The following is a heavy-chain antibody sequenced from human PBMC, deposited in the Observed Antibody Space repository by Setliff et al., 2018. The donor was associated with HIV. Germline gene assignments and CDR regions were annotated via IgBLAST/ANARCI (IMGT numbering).Heavy chain of an antibody. CDR2: ISGRGDNT. D-gene: IGHD3-22*01. Sequence: GGSLRLSCTASGFSFRSYAMSWVRQAPGKGLEWVSAISGRGDNTYYADSVKGRFTISRDNSKDTMFLQMNSVRAEDTAVYYCAKDGEYYDSSGFSYWGQGTLVTVSS. CDR1: GFSFRSYA. J-gene: IGHJ4*02. V-gene: IGHV3-23*01. CDR3: AKDGEYYDSSGFSY.